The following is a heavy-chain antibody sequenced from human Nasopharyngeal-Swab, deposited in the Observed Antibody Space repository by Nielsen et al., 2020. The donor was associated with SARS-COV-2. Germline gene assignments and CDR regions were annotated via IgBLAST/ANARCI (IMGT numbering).Heavy chain of an antibody. CDR1: GFTFSSYG. Sequence: GGSLRLSCAASGFTFSSYGMHWVRQAPGKGLEWVAVISYDGSNKYYADSVTGRFTISRDNSKNTLYLQMNSLRAEDTAVYYCAKEPAMVRGRVHYYYYGMDVWGQGTTVTVSS. D-gene: IGHD3-10*01. J-gene: IGHJ6*02. CDR3: AKEPAMVRGRVHYYYYGMDV. CDR2: ISYDGSNK. V-gene: IGHV3-30*18.